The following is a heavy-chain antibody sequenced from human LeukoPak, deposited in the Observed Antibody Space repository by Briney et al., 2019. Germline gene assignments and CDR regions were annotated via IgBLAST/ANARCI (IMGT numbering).Heavy chain of an antibody. CDR2: IFYTGST. D-gene: IGHD3/OR15-3a*01. V-gene: IGHV4-39*07. CDR3: ARRTYLYGLWRPIDY. J-gene: IGHJ4*02. Sequence: SETLSLTCTVSSGSISTSNYYWGWVRQPPGKALEWIGNIFYTGSTYYSPSLKSRVTISLDTSRNQFSLRLNSVTAADTAIYYCARRTYLYGLWRPIDYWGQGTQVTVSS. CDR1: SGSISTSNYY.